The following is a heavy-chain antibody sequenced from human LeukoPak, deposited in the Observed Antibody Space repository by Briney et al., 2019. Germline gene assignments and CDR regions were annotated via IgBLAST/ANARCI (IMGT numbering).Heavy chain of an antibody. CDR3: AKSSRCSGSICYSADYYYMDV. D-gene: IGHD2-15*01. V-gene: IGHV3-53*01. CDR2: IYTGGNT. CDR1: GFAVSDSY. J-gene: IGHJ6*03. Sequence: PGGSLRLTCAASGFAVSDSYMSWVRQVPGKGLEWVSFIYTGGNTYYADSVKGRFTISRDNSKNTLFLQMNSLRDDDTAVYYCAKSSRCSGSICYSADYYYMDVWGKGTTVTVSS.